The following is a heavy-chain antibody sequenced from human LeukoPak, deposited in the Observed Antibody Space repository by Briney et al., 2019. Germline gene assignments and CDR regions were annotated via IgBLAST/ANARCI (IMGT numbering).Heavy chain of an antibody. D-gene: IGHD1-26*01. CDR1: GYRFTNYW. CDR3: ARHRGGAIGLEFYYYMDV. CDR2: IVPDDSQT. J-gene: IGHJ6*03. V-gene: IGHV5-51*01. Sequence: GEPLHLSCQGSGYRFTNYWIGWVRPGPRKGLEWMGFIVPDDSQTKYSPSFQGQVTISADKSINTIYVQWNSLKASDTAIYFCARHRGGAIGLEFYYYMDVWGKGTTVIVS.